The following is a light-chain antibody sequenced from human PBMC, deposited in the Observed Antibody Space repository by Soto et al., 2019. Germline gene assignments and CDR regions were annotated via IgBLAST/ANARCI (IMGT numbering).Light chain of an antibody. CDR3: QQYDGLPRT. Sequence: DIQMTQSPSSLSASIGDRVTITCQASQDISDFLNWYQERPGKAPQLLIYDASKLETGVPSRFSGSRSGTDFTFTISSLQPEDVATYYCQQYDGLPRTFGGGTKVDI. CDR1: QDISDF. CDR2: DAS. V-gene: IGKV1-33*01. J-gene: IGKJ4*01.